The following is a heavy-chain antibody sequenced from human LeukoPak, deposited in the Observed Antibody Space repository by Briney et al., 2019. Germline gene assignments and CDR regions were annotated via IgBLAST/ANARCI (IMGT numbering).Heavy chain of an antibody. Sequence: SETLSLTCTVSGGSISSYYWSWIRQPPGKGLEWIGYSYYSGSTNYNPSLKSRVTISVDTSKNQFSLKLSSVTAADTAVYYCARYTSHGGDFDYWGQGTLVTVSS. D-gene: IGHD6-13*01. CDR3: ARYTSHGGDFDY. J-gene: IGHJ4*02. CDR1: GGSISSYY. CDR2: SYYSGST. V-gene: IGHV4-59*01.